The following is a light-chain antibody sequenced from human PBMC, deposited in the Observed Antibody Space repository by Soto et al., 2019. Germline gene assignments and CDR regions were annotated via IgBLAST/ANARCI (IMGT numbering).Light chain of an antibody. J-gene: IGKJ2*01. CDR1: QSVSSNY. Sequence: IVLTQSPGTLSLSPGERATLSCRASQSVSSNYIAWYQQNPGQAPRLLIYGASTRATGIPDRFSGSGSGTDVSLTISRLEPEDFAVYFCQQYGRSPPFAFGQGTKVEIK. CDR3: QQYGRSPPFA. CDR2: GAS. V-gene: IGKV3-20*01.